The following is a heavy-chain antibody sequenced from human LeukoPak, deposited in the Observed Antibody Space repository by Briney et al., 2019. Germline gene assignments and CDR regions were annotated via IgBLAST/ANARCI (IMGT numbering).Heavy chain of an antibody. CDR2: IYYSGST. Sequence: SETLSLTCTVSGGSISSSSYYWGWIRQPPGKGLEWIGSIYYSGSTYYNPSLESRVTIPVDTSKNQFSLKLSSVTAADTAVYYCARRGSSSSYFDYWGQGTLVTVSS. CDR1: GGSISSSSYY. J-gene: IGHJ4*02. CDR3: ARRGSSSSYFDY. V-gene: IGHV4-39*01. D-gene: IGHD6-6*01.